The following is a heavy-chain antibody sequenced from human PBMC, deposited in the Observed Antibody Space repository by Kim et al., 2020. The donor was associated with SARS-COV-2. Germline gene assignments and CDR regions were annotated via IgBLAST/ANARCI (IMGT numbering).Heavy chain of an antibody. D-gene: IGHD3-3*01. Sequence: GGSLRLSCAASGFTFSSYSMNWVRQAPGKGLEWVSYISSSSSTIYYADSVKGRFTISRDNAKNSLYLQMNSLRAEDTAVYYCARANTYDLPPLHYYYGMDVWGQGTTVTVSS. CDR2: ISSSSSTI. J-gene: IGHJ6*02. V-gene: IGHV3-48*04. CDR1: GFTFSSYS. CDR3: ARANTYDLPPLHYYYGMDV.